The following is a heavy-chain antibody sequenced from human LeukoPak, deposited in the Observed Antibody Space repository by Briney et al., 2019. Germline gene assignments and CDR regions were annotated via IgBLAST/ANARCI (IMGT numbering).Heavy chain of an antibody. V-gene: IGHV1-46*01. D-gene: IGHD2-15*01. J-gene: IGHJ6*03. CDR3: ARDSGGDCIGGSCPYYYYYYMDV. CDR2: INPSGGST. Sequence: ASVKVSCKTSGYTFSSYYIHWVRQVPGQGLEWMGIINPSGGSTSYAQRFQGRVTMTRDMSTSTVYMELSSLRSEDTAVYYCARDSGGDCIGGSCPYYYYYYMDVWGKGTTVTVSS. CDR1: GYTFSSYY.